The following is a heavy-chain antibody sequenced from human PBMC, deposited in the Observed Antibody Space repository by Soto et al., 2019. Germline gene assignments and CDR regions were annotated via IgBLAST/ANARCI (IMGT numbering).Heavy chain of an antibody. V-gene: IGHV3-74*01. CDR2: IKTDGSRG. CDR3: ARDPHCNSGSTNAAFDL. D-gene: IGHD3-10*01. CDR1: GFTFSSYW. Sequence: EVQLVESGGGLVQPGGSLRLSCAASGFTFSSYWIHWVRQAPGEGLVWVSRIKTDGSRGSYADFVKGRFTISSDNAKNTVSLQMTSLRDEDTALYYCARDPHCNSGSTNAAFDLWGQWTMVTVSS. J-gene: IGHJ3*01.